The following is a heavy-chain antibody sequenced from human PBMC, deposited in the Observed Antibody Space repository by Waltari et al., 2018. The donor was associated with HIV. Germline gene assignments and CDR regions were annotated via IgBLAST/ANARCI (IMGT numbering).Heavy chain of an antibody. J-gene: IGHJ4*02. Sequence: QVQLVQSGAEVKKPGASVKVSCKASGYRFSSYSIHWVRQAPGQRLEWMGCINTRTDNTKYSQTLKDRDTSPRDTSATTAYMELRSLISEDTAVYFCARDLSGDYEDYFDYWGQGTLVTVSS. D-gene: IGHD4-17*01. CDR2: INTRTDNT. CDR3: ARDLSGDYEDYFDY. V-gene: IGHV1-3*04. CDR1: GYRFSSYS.